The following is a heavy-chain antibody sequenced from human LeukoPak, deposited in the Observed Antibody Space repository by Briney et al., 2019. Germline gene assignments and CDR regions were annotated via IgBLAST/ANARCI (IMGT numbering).Heavy chain of an antibody. Sequence: GGSLRLSCAASGFIFSTYVMTWVRQVPGKGLEWVSSINTSGGRTHYADSVKGRFTISRDNAKNSLYLQMNSLRAEDTAVYYCAELGIMIGGVWGKGTTVTISS. CDR1: GFIFSTYV. V-gene: IGHV3-23*01. CDR3: AELGIMIGGV. J-gene: IGHJ6*04. D-gene: IGHD3-16*01. CDR2: INTSGGRT.